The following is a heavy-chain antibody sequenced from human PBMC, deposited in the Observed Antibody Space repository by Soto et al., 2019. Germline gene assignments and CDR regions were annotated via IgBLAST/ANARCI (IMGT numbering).Heavy chain of an antibody. CDR1: GGSFSSYS. Sequence: QVQLVQSGADVKKPGSSVKVSCKASGGSFSSYSISWVRQAPGQGLEWMGGIFPLADTTKFAQNFQGRVTITADKSMSTAYMELSSLTSLDTAVYYCATIVGGIFDFWGQGTLVTVSS. CDR3: ATIVGGIFDF. CDR2: IFPLADTT. J-gene: IGHJ4*02. D-gene: IGHD3-3*01. V-gene: IGHV1-69*06.